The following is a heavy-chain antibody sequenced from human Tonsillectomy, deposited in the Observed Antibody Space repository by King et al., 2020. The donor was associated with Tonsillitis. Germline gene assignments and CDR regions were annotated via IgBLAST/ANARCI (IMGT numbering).Heavy chain of an antibody. D-gene: IGHD3-16*02. J-gene: IGHJ4*02. CDR3: AAVVFDY. CDR2: IRDDGINK. CDR1: GFTFSNYG. Sequence: VQLVESGGGVVQRGGSLRLSCIASGFTFSNYGMHWVRRAPGKGLEWVAYIRDDGINKYYADSVKGRFTISRDNSKRTLYLQMISLRAEDTAVYYCAAVVFDYWGQGTLVTVSS. V-gene: IGHV3-30*02.